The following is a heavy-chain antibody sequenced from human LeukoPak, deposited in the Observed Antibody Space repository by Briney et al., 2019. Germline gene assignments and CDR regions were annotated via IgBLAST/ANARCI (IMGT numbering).Heavy chain of an antibody. J-gene: IGHJ4*02. D-gene: IGHD3-22*01. Sequence: GGSLRLSCAASGVTFSGSAMYWVRQASGKGLEWVGRIRSKTNNYATAYAASVKGRFTISRDDSKNTAHLQMNSLKTEDTAVYYCRGSGYQYWGQGTLVTVSS. V-gene: IGHV3-73*01. CDR1: GVTFSGSA. CDR2: IRSKTNNYAT. CDR3: RGSGYQY.